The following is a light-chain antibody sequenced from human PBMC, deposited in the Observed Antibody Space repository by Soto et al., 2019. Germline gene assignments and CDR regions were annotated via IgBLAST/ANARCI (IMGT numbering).Light chain of an antibody. CDR3: QQRDSWPIT. Sequence: DIVMTQSPATLPVSPGERATLTCRASQSVSNYLAWYQQKPGQAPSLLIYGASSRATGIPDRFSGSGSGTDFTLTINSLEPDDFAVYYCQQRDSWPITFGQGTRLEIK. CDR1: QSVSNY. V-gene: IGKV3-11*01. J-gene: IGKJ5*01. CDR2: GAS.